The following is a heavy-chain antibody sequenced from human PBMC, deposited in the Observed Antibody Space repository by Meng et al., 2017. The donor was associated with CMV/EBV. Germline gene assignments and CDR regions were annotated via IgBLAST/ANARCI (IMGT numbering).Heavy chain of an antibody. Sequence: GSVKVSCKASGYTFTSYDINWVRQATGQGLEWMGWMNPNSGNTGYAQKFQGRVTLTRNTSISTAYMELSSLRSEDTAVYYCARNGLPTPFWSGLGAPNWFDPWGQGTLVTVSS. V-gene: IGHV1-8*01. CDR1: GYTFTSYD. CDR3: ARNGLPTPFWSGLGAPNWFDP. D-gene: IGHD3-3*01. CDR2: MNPNSGNT. J-gene: IGHJ5*02.